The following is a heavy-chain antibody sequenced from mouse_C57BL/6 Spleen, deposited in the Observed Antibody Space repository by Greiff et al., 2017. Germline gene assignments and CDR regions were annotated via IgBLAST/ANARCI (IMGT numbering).Heavy chain of an antibody. Sequence: VKLQQSGAELVKPGASVKISCKASGYAFSSYWMNWVKQRPGKGLEWIGQIYPGDGDTNYNGKFKGKATLTADKSSSTAYMQLSSLTSEDSAVYFCARLGGYYPYFDYWGQGTTLTVSS. CDR1: GYAFSSYW. V-gene: IGHV1-80*01. J-gene: IGHJ2*01. D-gene: IGHD2-3*01. CDR2: IYPGDGDT. CDR3: ARLGGYYPYFDY.